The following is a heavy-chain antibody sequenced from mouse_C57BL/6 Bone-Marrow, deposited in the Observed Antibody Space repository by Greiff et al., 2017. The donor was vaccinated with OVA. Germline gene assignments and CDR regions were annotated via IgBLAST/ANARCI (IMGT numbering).Heavy chain of an antibody. V-gene: IGHV1-81*01. J-gene: IGHJ1*03. D-gene: IGHD1-1*01. Sequence: VQGVESGAELARPGASVKLSCKASGYTFTSYGISWVKQRTGQGLEWIGEIYPRSGNTYYNEKFKGKATLTADKSSSTAYMELRSLTSEDSAVYFCARGRFYYGSSRYFDVWGTGTTVAVSS. CDR1: GYTFTSYG. CDR3: ARGRFYYGSSRYFDV. CDR2: IYPRSGNT.